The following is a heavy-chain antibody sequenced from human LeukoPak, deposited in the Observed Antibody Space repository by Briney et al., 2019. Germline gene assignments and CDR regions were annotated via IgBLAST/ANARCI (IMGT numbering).Heavy chain of an antibody. CDR2: ISGSGGST. V-gene: IGHV3-23*01. CDR1: GFTFSSYA. CDR3: AKSYGSGSQWGYFDY. D-gene: IGHD3-10*01. J-gene: IGHJ4*02. Sequence: GGSLRLSCAASGFTFSSYAMSWVRQAPGKGLEWVIAISGSGGSTYYADSVKGRFTISRDNSKNTLYLQMNSLRAEDTAVYYCAKSYGSGSQWGYFDYWGQGTLVTVSS.